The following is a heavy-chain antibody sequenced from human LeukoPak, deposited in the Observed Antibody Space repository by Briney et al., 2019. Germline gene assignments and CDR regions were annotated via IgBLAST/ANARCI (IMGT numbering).Heavy chain of an antibody. CDR1: GFTFSNYA. D-gene: IGHD3-22*01. J-gene: IGHJ4*02. V-gene: IGHV3-23*01. Sequence: PGGSLRLSCAASGFTFSNYAMSWVRQAPGKGLEWVSGISASDYTTYYADSVKGRFTISRGNSKDTLYLQMNSLTAEDTAVYFCAKYYYDSSGYYDAAPLDHWGQGTLVTVFS. CDR3: AKYYYDSSGYYDAAPLDH. CDR2: ISASDYTT.